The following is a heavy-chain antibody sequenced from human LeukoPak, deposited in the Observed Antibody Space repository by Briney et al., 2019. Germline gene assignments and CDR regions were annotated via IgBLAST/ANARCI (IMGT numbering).Heavy chain of an antibody. CDR3: AKERDYYVSASCDY. CDR1: GFSFSNFG. CDR2: VSYDGSIT. V-gene: IGHV3-30*18. Sequence: GGSLRLSCVGSGFSFSNFGMHWVRQAPGKGLGWVAVVSYDGSITHYADSVRGRFTISRDNSRNTLYLQMTSLRGDDTALYYCAKERDYYVSASCDYWGLGAQVTVSS. J-gene: IGHJ4*02. D-gene: IGHD3-10*01.